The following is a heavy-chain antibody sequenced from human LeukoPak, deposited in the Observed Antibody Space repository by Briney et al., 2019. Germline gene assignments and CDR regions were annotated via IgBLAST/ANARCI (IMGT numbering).Heavy chain of an antibody. Sequence: GSLRLSCAASGFTFDDYGMIWIRQPPGKGLEWIGYIYYSGSTNYNPSLKSRVTISVDTSKNQFSLKLSSVTAADTAVYYCARSPSFYYYYYMDVWGKGTTVTISS. CDR3: ARSPSFYYYYYMDV. CDR2: IYYSGST. J-gene: IGHJ6*03. CDR1: GFTFDDYG. V-gene: IGHV4-59*01.